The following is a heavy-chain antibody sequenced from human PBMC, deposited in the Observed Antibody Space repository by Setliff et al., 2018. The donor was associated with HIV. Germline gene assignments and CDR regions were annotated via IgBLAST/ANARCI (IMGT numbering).Heavy chain of an antibody. D-gene: IGHD5-18*01. V-gene: IGHV4-38-2*01. J-gene: IGHJ4*02. Sequence: SETLSLTCAVSGYSISSGYYWGWVRQPPEKGLEWIGSFYHSGSTYYNPSLKSRVTISVDTSKNQFSLKLSSVTAADTAVYFCARIAWYSESTYGHDLYYFDFWGQGSLVTV. CDR1: GYSISSGYY. CDR3: ARIAWYSESTYGHDLYYFDF. CDR2: FYHSGST.